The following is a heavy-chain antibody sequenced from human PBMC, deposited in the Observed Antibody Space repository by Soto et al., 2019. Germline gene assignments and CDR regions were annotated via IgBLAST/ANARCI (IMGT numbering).Heavy chain of an antibody. D-gene: IGHD3-16*02. J-gene: IGHJ6*02. CDR2: IYPGDSDT. V-gene: IGHV5-51*01. CDR1: GYSFTSYW. Sequence: GESLKISCKGSGYSFTSYWIGWVRQMPGKGLEWMGIIYPGDSDTRYSPSFQGQVTISADKSIGTAYLQWSSLKASDTAMYYCARRTGYRVGELSNYGMDVWGQGTTVTVSS. CDR3: ARRTGYRVGELSNYGMDV.